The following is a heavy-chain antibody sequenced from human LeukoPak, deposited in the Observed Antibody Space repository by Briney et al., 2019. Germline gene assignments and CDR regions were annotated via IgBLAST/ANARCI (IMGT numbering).Heavy chain of an antibody. V-gene: IGHV3-21*01. CDR2: ISSSSSYI. D-gene: IGHD6-13*01. Sequence: GGPLRLSCAASGFTFSSYAMNWVRQAPGKGLEWVSSISSSSSYIYYADSVKGRFTISRDNAKNSLYLQMNSLRAEDTAVYYCARGGYSSSWSGAFDIWGQGTMVTVSS. CDR3: ARGGYSSSWSGAFDI. J-gene: IGHJ3*02. CDR1: GFTFSSYA.